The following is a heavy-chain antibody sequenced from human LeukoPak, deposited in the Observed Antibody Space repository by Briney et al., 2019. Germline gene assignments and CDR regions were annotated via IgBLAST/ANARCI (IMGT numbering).Heavy chain of an antibody. CDR3: ARALGLYSSGWYDYFDY. CDR1: GYTFTGYY. CDR2: INPNSGGT. V-gene: IGHV1-2*02. D-gene: IGHD6-19*01. Sequence: GASVKVSCKASGYTFTGYYMHWVRQAPGQGLEWTGWINPNSGGTNYAQKFQGRVTMTRDTSISTAYMELSRLRSDDTAVYYCARALGLYSSGWYDYFDYWGQGTLVTVSS. J-gene: IGHJ4*02.